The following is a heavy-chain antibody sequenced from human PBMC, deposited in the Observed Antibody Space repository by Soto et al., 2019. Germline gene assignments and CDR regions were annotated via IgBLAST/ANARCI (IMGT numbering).Heavy chain of an antibody. Sequence: PSETLSRTCAVDGGSFSGHSWTWIRQSPGKGLEWIGDINHSGRVNYSPSLKSRVTISLDTSKNQFSLTLSAVTAADTAMYYCSTRAYDTNGYYRFDPWGQGTLVTVSS. J-gene: IGHJ5*01. CDR1: GGSFSGHS. D-gene: IGHD3-22*01. V-gene: IGHV4-34*01. CDR2: INHSGRV. CDR3: STRAYDTNGYYRFDP.